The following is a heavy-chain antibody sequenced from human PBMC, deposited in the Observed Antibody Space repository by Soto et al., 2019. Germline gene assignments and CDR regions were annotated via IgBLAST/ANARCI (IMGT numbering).Heavy chain of an antibody. Sequence: LGESLKISCKGSGYSFTSYWISWVRQMPWKGLEWMGRIDPSDSYTNYSPSFQGHVTISADKSISTAYLQWSSLKASDTAMYYCARLTALRYFDWGGTDIWGQGTMVTVSS. CDR3: ARLTALRYFDWGGTDI. CDR1: GYSFTSYW. V-gene: IGHV5-10-1*01. J-gene: IGHJ3*02. CDR2: IDPSDSYT. D-gene: IGHD3-9*01.